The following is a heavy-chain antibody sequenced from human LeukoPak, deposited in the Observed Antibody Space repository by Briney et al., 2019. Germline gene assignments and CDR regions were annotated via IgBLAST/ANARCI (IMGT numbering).Heavy chain of an antibody. CDR3: AKGNYYGSGSGSYYYMDV. D-gene: IGHD3-10*01. Sequence: GGSLRLSCAAFGFTFSSNAMSWVRQAPGKGLEWVSAISGSGGSTYYADSVKGRFTISRDNSKNTLYLQMNSLRAEDTAVYYCAKGNYYGSGSGSYYYMDVWGKGTTVTVSS. CDR1: GFTFSSNA. CDR2: ISGSGGST. J-gene: IGHJ6*03. V-gene: IGHV3-23*01.